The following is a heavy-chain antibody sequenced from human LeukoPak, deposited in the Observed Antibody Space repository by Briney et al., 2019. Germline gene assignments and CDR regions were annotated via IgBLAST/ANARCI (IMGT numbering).Heavy chain of an antibody. Sequence: GESLKISCKGSGYRFSSYWIAWVRQMPGKGLEWMGIIYPGDSDARYSPSFQGQVTISADKSISTAYLHWSSLKASDTAMYYCARWLGYCSSTSCYQPFDYWGQGTLVTVSS. J-gene: IGHJ4*02. CDR3: ARWLGYCSSTSCYQPFDY. V-gene: IGHV5-51*01. CDR2: IYPGDSDA. CDR1: GYRFSSYW. D-gene: IGHD2-2*01.